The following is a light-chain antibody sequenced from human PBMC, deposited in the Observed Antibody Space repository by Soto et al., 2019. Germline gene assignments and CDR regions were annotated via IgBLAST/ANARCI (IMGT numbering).Light chain of an antibody. Sequence: EIVLTQSPATLSLSPGERATLSCRASQSVSSYLAWYQQKPGQAPRLLIYGASTRATGIPARFSGSGSGTDFTLTISSLQSEDFAVYYCQQYNYWPGTFGQGT. J-gene: IGKJ1*01. CDR3: QQYNYWPGT. CDR1: QSVSSY. V-gene: IGKV3-15*01. CDR2: GAS.